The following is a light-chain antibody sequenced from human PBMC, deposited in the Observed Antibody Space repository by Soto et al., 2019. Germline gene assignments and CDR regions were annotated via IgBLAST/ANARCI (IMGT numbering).Light chain of an antibody. CDR1: QSISTW. Sequence: DIQMTQSPSTLSASVGDRVTITCRASQSISTWLAWYHQKPGKAPKLLISSASSLESGVPSRFSGSGSGTEFSLAISSLQPDDLATYYCQQYNYYPYTFGEGTQLEIK. J-gene: IGKJ2*01. CDR2: SAS. V-gene: IGKV1-5*01. CDR3: QQYNYYPYT.